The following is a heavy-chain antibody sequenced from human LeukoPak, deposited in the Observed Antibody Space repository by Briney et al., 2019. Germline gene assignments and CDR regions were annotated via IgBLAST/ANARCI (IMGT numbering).Heavy chain of an antibody. V-gene: IGHV1-2*02. CDR1: GGTFSSYA. CDR3: ARGPYSGYDYDFDY. Sequence: GASVKVSCKASGGTFSSYAISWVRQAPGQGLEWMGWINPNSGGTNYAQKFQGRVTMTRDTSISTAYMELSRLRSDDTAVYYCARGPYSGYDYDFDYWGQGTLVTVSS. D-gene: IGHD5-12*01. J-gene: IGHJ4*02. CDR2: INPNSGGT.